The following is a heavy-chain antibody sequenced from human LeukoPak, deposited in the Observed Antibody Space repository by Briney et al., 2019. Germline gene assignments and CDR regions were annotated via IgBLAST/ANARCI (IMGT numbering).Heavy chain of an antibody. CDR3: ARDVPYYYDSSGYYSPFDC. J-gene: IGHJ4*02. Sequence: GGSLRLSCAAPGFTFSTYAMSWVRQAPGKGLEWVSDISGTGGRTYYADSVKGRFTISRDNSKNTVDLLMNSLRAEDTAIYYCARDVPYYYDSSGYYSPFDCWGQGTLVTVSS. CDR1: GFTFSTYA. V-gene: IGHV3-23*01. D-gene: IGHD3-22*01. CDR2: ISGTGGRT.